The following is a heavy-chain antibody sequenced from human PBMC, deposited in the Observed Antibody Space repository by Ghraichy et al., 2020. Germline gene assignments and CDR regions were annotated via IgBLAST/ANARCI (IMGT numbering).Heavy chain of an antibody. D-gene: IGHD1-26*01. J-gene: IGHJ4*02. CDR1: GFIFSSYT. CDR3: ATFSGSYRNFDN. V-gene: IGHV3-23*01. Sequence: LTCAASGFIFSSYTMSWVRQAPGKGLEWVSGMSGFGGSTYYADSVKGRFTISRDNSKNTLFLQMNSLRAEDTAVYYCATFSGSYRNFDNWGQGTLVTVSS. CDR2: MSGFGGST.